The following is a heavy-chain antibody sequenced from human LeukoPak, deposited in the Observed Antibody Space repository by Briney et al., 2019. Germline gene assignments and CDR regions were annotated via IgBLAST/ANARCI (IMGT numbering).Heavy chain of an antibody. V-gene: IGHV4-34*01. CDR3: ARSSPYSSSWFYQTDAFDI. Sequence: PSETLSLTCAVYGGSFSGYYWSWIRLPPGKGLEWIGEINHSGSTNYNPSLKSRVTISVDTSKNQFSLKLSSVTAADTAVYYCARSSPYSSSWFYQTDAFDIWGQGTMVTVSS. J-gene: IGHJ3*02. CDR1: GGSFSGYY. D-gene: IGHD6-13*01. CDR2: INHSGST.